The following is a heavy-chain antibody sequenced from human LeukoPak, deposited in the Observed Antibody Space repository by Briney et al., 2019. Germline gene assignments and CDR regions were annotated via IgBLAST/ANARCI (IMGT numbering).Heavy chain of an antibody. CDR1: GFTFTDYY. V-gene: IGHV1-2*02. CDR2: INGKRGDT. D-gene: IGHD7-27*01. J-gene: IGHJ4*02. CDR3: ARDHDWGVDY. Sequence: ASVTVSCTASGFTFTDYYMHWVRQAPGQGLEWMGWINGKRGDTNYAQNFQDRVTMTRDTSTSTVYMELSRLTVDDTAVYYCARDHDWGVDYWGQGTLVTVSS.